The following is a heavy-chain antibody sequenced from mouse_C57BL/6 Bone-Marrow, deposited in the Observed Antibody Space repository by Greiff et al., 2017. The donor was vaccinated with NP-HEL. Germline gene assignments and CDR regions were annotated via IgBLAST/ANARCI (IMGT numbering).Heavy chain of an antibody. J-gene: IGHJ2*01. V-gene: IGHV1-15*01. CDR1: RYTFTDYE. Sequence: VQLQQSGAELVRPGAAVTLSCKASRYTFTDYEMHWVKQTPVHGLEWIGAIDPETGGTAYNQKFKGKAILTADKSSSTAYMELRSLTSEDSAVYYCTRKGWLLDFDYWGQGTTLTVSS. CDR2: IDPETGGT. CDR3: TRKGWLLDFDY. D-gene: IGHD2-3*01.